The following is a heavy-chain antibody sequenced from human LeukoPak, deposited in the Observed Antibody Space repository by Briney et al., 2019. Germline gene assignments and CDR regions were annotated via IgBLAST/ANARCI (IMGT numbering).Heavy chain of an antibody. V-gene: IGHV1-46*01. D-gene: IGHD3-10*01. CDR2: INPSGIT. J-gene: IGHJ4*02. Sequence: ASVKVSCKASGYTFTSHYMHWVRQAPGQGLEWMGSINPSGITTYAQEFQGRLTMTRDTSTGTVYMELSSLTSDDAAVLYCAREGYYSGGSGDYKALDYWGQGTPVTVSS. CDR3: AREGYYSGGSGDYKALDY. CDR1: GYTFTSHY.